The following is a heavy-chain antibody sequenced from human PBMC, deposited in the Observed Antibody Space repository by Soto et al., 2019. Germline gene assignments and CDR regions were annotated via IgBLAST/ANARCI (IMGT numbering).Heavy chain of an antibody. CDR1: GGSISSSSYY. Sequence: PSETLSLTCTVSGGSISSSSYYWGWIRQPPGKGLEWIGSIYYSGSTYYNPSLKSRVTISVDTSKNQFSLKLSSVTAADTAVYYCARTEDIVLMVYAGAGMDVWGQGTKVTVSS. V-gene: IGHV4-39*01. D-gene: IGHD2-8*01. J-gene: IGHJ6*02. CDR3: ARTEDIVLMVYAGAGMDV. CDR2: IYYSGST.